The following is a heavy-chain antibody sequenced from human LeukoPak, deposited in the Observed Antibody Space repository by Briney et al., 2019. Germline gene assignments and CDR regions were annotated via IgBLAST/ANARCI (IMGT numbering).Heavy chain of an antibody. CDR3: AWECVSNCSGVFCYFVY. Sequence: PGGSLRLSCAASGFTFSSYQMNCVRQAPGKGLEWVSYIGSSSSTIHYADSVKGRFAISRDNAKNSLYLQMNSLRDEDTAVYYCAWECVSNCSGVFCYFVYGGQGTLVTVSS. CDR1: GFTFSSYQ. CDR2: IGSSSSTI. D-gene: IGHD2-15*01. V-gene: IGHV3-48*03. J-gene: IGHJ4*02.